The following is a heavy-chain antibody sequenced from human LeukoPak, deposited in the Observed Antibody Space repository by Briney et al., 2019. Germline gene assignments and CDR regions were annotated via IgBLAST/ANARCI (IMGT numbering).Heavy chain of an antibody. CDR1: GYILTSYW. J-gene: IGHJ4*02. Sequence: PGESLKISCKASGYILTSYWIGWVRQMPGKGLEWMGFIYPGDSDTRYSPSFQGQVTISADKSISTAYRQWSSLKASDTAMYYCARQGILTGTAYFDYWGQGTLVTVSS. D-gene: IGHD1-20*01. V-gene: IGHV5-51*01. CDR3: ARQGILTGTAYFDY. CDR2: IYPGDSDT.